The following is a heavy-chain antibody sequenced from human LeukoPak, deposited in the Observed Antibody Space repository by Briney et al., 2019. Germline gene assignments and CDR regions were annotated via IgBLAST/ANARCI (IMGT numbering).Heavy chain of an antibody. CDR3: ARGGITTLGY. CDR2: TYHSGST. D-gene: IGHD4-11*01. V-gene: IGHV4-30-2*01. CDR1: GGSISSGGYY. Sequence: SETLSLTCTVSGGSISSGGYYWSWIRQPPGKGLEWIGYTYHSGSTYYNPSLKSRVTISVDRSKNQFSLKLSSVTAADTAVYYCARGGITTLGYWGQGTLVTVSS. J-gene: IGHJ4*02.